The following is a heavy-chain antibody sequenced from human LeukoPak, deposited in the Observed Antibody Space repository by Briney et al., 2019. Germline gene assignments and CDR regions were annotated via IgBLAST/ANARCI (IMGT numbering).Heavy chain of an antibody. CDR1: GFTFDDYA. CDR3: AKGRASYYDFCDY. CDR2: ISWNSGSI. V-gene: IGHV3-9*01. J-gene: IGHJ4*02. Sequence: GGSLRLSCAASGFTFDDYAMHWVRQAPGKGLEWVSGISWNSGSIGYADSVKGRFTISSDNAKNSLYLQMNSLRAEDTALYYCAKGRASYYDFCDYWGQGTLVTVSS. D-gene: IGHD3-3*01.